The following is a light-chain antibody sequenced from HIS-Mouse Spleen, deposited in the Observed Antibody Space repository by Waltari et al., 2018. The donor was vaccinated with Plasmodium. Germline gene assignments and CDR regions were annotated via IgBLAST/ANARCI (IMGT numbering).Light chain of an antibody. J-gene: IGLJ3*02. Sequence: QPVLTQPPSSSASPGESARLTCTLPSDINVGSYNIYWYQQKPGSPPRYLLYSYPDSDKGQGSEVPRRCSGAKDASANTRILLIAGLQSEDEADYYCMIWPSNASGVFGGGTKLTVL. V-gene: IGLV5-37*01. CDR1: SDINVGSYN. CDR3: MIWPSNASGV. CDR2: SYPDSDK.